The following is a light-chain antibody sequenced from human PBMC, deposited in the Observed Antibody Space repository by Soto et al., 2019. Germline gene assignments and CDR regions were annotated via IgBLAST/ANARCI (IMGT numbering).Light chain of an antibody. CDR3: QQYHNSPLT. J-gene: IGKJ1*01. Sequence: PVERATLSCRASQSVSSNYLAWYQQKPGQAPRVIIYGASSRTTGIPDRFSGSGSGTDFTLTISRLEPEDFAVYYCQQYHNSPLTFGQGTKVDIK. CDR1: QSVSSNY. V-gene: IGKV3-20*01. CDR2: GAS.